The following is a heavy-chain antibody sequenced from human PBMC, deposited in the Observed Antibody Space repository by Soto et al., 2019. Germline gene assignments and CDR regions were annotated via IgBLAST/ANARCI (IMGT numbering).Heavy chain of an antibody. CDR2: ISSTSDYI. CDR3: AKKGSPSGHHYYYGMDV. CDR1: GFTFSSSS. D-gene: IGHD6-13*01. J-gene: IGHJ6*02. V-gene: IGHV3-21*01. Sequence: PGGSLRLSCAASGFTFSSSSMNWVRQAPGKELEWVSSISSTSDYIDYADSVKGRFTISRDNAKNSLYLQMDSLRAEDTAVYYCAKKGSPSGHHYYYGMDVWGQGTTVTVSS.